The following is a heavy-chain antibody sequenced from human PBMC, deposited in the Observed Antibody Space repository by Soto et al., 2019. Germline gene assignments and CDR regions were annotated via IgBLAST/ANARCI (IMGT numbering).Heavy chain of an antibody. J-gene: IGHJ3*02. Sequence: QVQLVQSGAEVKKPGSSVKVSCKASGGTFSSYTISWVRQAPGQGLEWMGGIIPIFGTANYAQKFQGRVTITADESTSIAYMELSRLRSEYTSVYYCAREDVAVAGTVSRAFDIWGQGRMVTVSS. CDR3: AREDVAVAGTVSRAFDI. D-gene: IGHD6-19*01. CDR1: GGTFSSYT. CDR2: IIPIFGTA. V-gene: IGHV1-69*12.